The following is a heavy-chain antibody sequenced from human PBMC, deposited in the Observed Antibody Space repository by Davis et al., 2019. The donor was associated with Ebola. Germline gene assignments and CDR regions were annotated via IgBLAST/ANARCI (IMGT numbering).Heavy chain of an antibody. CDR1: GFSFSSCS. Sequence: GESLKISCAASGFSFSSCSMNWIRQAPGKGLEWVSAISGSGGSTYYADSVKGRFTISRDNAKNSLYLQMNSLRAEDTAVYYCAKWEPLDYWGQGTLVTVSS. D-gene: IGHD1-26*01. J-gene: IGHJ4*02. V-gene: IGHV3-21*01. CDR2: ISGSGGST. CDR3: AKWEPLDY.